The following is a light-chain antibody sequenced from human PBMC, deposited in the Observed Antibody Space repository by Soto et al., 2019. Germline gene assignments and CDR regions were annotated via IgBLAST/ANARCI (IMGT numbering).Light chain of an antibody. CDR1: SSDVGSYNL. Sequence: QSVLTQPASVSGSPGQSITISCTGTSSDVGSYNLVSWYQQHPGKAPKLMIYEGSKRPSGVSNRFSGSKSGNTASLTISGLQAEDEDDYYCCSYAGSLHVVFGGGTKLTVL. CDR2: EGS. J-gene: IGLJ2*01. CDR3: CSYAGSLHVV. V-gene: IGLV2-23*01.